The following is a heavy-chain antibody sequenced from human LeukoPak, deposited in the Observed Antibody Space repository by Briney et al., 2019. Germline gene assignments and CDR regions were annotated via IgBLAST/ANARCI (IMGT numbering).Heavy chain of an antibody. V-gene: IGHV1-69*13. D-gene: IGHD3-3*01. J-gene: IGHJ4*02. CDR1: GGTFSSHA. Sequence: SVKVSCKASGGTFSSHAISWVRQAPGQGLEWMGGIIPIFGTANYAQKFQGRVTITADESTSTAYMELSSLRSEDTAVYYCARGFTIFGVVIPTPLDYWGQGTLVTVSS. CDR2: IIPIFGTA. CDR3: ARGFTIFGVVIPTPLDY.